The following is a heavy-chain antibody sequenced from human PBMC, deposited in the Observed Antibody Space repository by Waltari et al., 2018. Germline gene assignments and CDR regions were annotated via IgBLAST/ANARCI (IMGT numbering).Heavy chain of an antibody. Sequence: QVQLQESGPGLVKPSETLSLTCTVSGGSIRSYYWSWIRQPPGKGLEWIGYIYYSGSTNYNPSLKSRVTISVDTSKNQFSLKLSSVTAADTAVYYCARESSGSFDWGQGTLVTVSS. CDR1: GGSIRSYY. CDR3: ARESSGSFD. D-gene: IGHD6-19*01. CDR2: IYYSGST. J-gene: IGHJ4*02. V-gene: IGHV4-59*01.